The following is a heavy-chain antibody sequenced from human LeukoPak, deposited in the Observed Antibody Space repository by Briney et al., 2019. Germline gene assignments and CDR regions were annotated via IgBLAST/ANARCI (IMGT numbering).Heavy chain of an antibody. D-gene: IGHD1-26*01. CDR3: ARDPTIEYSGSYEDY. Sequence: ASVKVSCKASGYTFTSYAMHWVRQAPGQRLEWMGWINAGNGNTKYSQKSQGRVTITRDTSASTAYMELSSLRSEDTAVYYCARDPTIEYSGSYEDYWGQGTLVTVSS. CDR2: INAGNGNT. V-gene: IGHV1-3*01. J-gene: IGHJ4*02. CDR1: GYTFTSYA.